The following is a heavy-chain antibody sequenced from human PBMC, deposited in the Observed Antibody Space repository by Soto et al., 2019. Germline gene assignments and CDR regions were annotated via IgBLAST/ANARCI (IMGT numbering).Heavy chain of an antibody. D-gene: IGHD2-2*01. CDR2: ISAYNGNT. J-gene: IGHJ6*03. Sequence: GASVKVSCKASGYTFTSYGISWVRQAPGQGLEWMGWISAYNGNTNYAQKLQGRVTMTTDTSTSTAYMELRSLRSDDTAVYYCARGSPAAKLQYYYYYYMDVWGKGTTVTVSS. CDR1: GYTFTSYG. V-gene: IGHV1-18*01. CDR3: ARGSPAAKLQYYYYYYMDV.